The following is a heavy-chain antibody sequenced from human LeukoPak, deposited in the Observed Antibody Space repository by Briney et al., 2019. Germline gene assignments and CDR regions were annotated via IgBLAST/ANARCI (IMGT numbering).Heavy chain of an antibody. V-gene: IGHV3-30*03. CDR3: ARDSKSVRLSFDY. CDR1: GFTVSSNY. D-gene: IGHD4-17*01. CDR2: ISYDGSNK. Sequence: PGGSLRLSCAASGFTVSSNYMSWVRQAPGKGLEWVAVISYDGSNKYYADSVKGRFTISRDNSKNTLYLQMNSLRAEDTAVYYCARDSKSVRLSFDYWGQGTLVTVSS. J-gene: IGHJ4*02.